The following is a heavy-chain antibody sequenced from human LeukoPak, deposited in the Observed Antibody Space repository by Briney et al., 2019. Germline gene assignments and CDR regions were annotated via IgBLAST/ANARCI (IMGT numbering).Heavy chain of an antibody. CDR2: ISYDGSNK. D-gene: IGHD6-13*01. CDR3: ARDRFDVGAADYMDV. Sequence: GRSLRLSCAASGSTFSSYAMHWVRQAPGKGLEWVAVISYDGSNKYYADSVKGRFTISRDNSKNTLYLQMNSLRAEDTAVYYCARDRFDVGAADYMDVWGKGTTVTVSS. V-gene: IGHV3-30*01. J-gene: IGHJ6*03. CDR1: GSTFSSYA.